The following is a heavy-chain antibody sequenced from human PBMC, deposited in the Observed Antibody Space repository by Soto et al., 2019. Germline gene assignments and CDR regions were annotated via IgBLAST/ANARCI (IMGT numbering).Heavy chain of an antibody. CDR3: ARDSFRGGFTVTNIWDY. V-gene: IGHV3-21*01. D-gene: IGHD4-17*01. J-gene: IGHJ4*02. Sequence: EVQLVESGGGLVKPGGSLRLSCAASGFTFSSYSMNWVRQAPGKGLEWVSSISSSSSYIYYADSVKGRFTISRDNTKNSLYVQMNSLSAEDTAMYYCARDSFRGGFTVTNIWDYWGQRTLVTVSS. CDR2: ISSSSSYI. CDR1: GFTFSSYS.